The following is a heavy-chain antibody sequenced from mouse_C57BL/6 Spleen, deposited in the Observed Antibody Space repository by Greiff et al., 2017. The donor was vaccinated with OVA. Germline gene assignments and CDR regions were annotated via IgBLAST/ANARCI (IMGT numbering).Heavy chain of an antibody. CDR2: IRLKSDNYAT. J-gene: IGHJ1*03. D-gene: IGHD1-1*01. V-gene: IGHV6-3*01. Sequence: EVKLQESGGGLVQPGGSMKLSCVASGFTFSNYWMNWVRQSPEKGLEWVAQIRLKSDNYATHYAESVKGRFTISRDDSKSSVYLQMNNLRAEDTGIYYCSRFPTVVAADVWGTGTTVTVSS. CDR1: GFTFSNYW. CDR3: SRFPTVVAADV.